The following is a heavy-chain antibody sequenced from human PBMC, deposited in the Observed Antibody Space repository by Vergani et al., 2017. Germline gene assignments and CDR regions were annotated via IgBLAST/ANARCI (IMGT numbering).Heavy chain of an antibody. CDR1: GFTFSSYA. CDR3: AKDMVWELPGNAFDI. Sequence: EVQLLESGGGLVQPGGSLRLSCAASGFTFSSYAMSWVRQAPGKGLEWVSSISSSSSYIYYADSVKGRFTISRDNAKNSLYLQMNSLRAEDTALYYCAKDMVWELPGNAFDIWGQGTMVTVSS. D-gene: IGHD1-26*01. CDR2: ISSSSSYI. V-gene: IGHV3-21*04. J-gene: IGHJ3*02.